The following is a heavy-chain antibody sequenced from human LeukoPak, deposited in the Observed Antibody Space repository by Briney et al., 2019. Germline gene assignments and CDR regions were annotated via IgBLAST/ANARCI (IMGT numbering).Heavy chain of an antibody. J-gene: IGHJ4*02. D-gene: IGHD4-17*01. CDR3: ARGSDDYGGYYFFDY. Sequence: SETLSLTCAVYGGSFSGYYWSWIRRSPGKGLEWIGEINHSGGTNYNPSLESRVTISVDTSKNQFSLNLRSVTAADTAVYYCARGSDDYGGYYFFDYWGQGTLVTVSS. CDR2: INHSGGT. CDR1: GGSFSGYY. V-gene: IGHV4-34*01.